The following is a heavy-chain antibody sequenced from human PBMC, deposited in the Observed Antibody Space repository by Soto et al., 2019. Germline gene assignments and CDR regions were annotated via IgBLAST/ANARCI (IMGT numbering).Heavy chain of an antibody. D-gene: IGHD5-18*01. J-gene: IGHJ4*02. CDR1: GYSFTSYW. Sequence: GESLKISCKGSGYSFTSYWIGWVRQMPGKGLEWMGIIYPGDSDTRYSPSFQGHVTISADKSISTAYLQWSSLKASDTAMYYCARQVDTAMVPLYFDYWGQGTLVTVSS. V-gene: IGHV5-51*01. CDR2: IYPGDSDT. CDR3: ARQVDTAMVPLYFDY.